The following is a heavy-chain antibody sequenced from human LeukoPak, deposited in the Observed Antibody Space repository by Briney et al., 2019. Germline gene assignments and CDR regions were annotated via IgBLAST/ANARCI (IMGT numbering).Heavy chain of an antibody. CDR1: GFTFSDYY. CDR2: IKSKTDGGTA. CDR3: ATALRGVGF. D-gene: IGHD3-3*01. Sequence: PGGSLRLSCAASGFTFSDYYMSWIRQAPGKGLEWVGRIKSKTDGGTAEYAAPVKGRFIISRDDSKNTLYLQMNSLNSDDTGVYYCATALRGVGFWGQGTLVTVPS. J-gene: IGHJ4*02. V-gene: IGHV3-15*01.